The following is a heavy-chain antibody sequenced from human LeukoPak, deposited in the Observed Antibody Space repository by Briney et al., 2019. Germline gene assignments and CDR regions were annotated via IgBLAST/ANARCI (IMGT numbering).Heavy chain of an antibody. J-gene: IGHJ4*02. D-gene: IGHD1-14*01. V-gene: IGHV4-59*12. CDR3: ANNPVRGYFDY. Sequence: PSETLSLTCTVSGGSISSYYWSWIRQPPGRGLEWIGYIYYSGSTNYNPSLKSRVTISVDTSKNQFSLKLSSVTAADTAVYYCANNPVRGYFDYWGQGTLVTVSS. CDR2: IYYSGST. CDR1: GGSISSYY.